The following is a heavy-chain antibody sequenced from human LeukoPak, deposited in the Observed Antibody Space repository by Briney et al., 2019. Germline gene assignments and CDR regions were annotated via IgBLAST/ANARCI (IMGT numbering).Heavy chain of an antibody. J-gene: IGHJ4*02. CDR2: ISGSGRGGNT. CDR1: GFTFSTYA. D-gene: IGHD2-15*01. Sequence: GGSLRLSRAASGFTFSTYAMSWVRQAPGKGLEWVSGISGSGRGGNTYYADSVKGRFTISRDNSKNTLYLQMNSLRAEDTAVYYCAKSGLNRFDYWGQGTLVTVSS. CDR3: AKSGLNRFDY. V-gene: IGHV3-23*01.